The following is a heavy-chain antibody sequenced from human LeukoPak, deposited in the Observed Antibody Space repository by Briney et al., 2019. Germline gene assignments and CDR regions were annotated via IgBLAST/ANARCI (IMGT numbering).Heavy chain of an antibody. CDR1: GFTLSSYY. J-gene: IGHJ4*02. Sequence: GGSLRLSCAGSGFTLSSYYMHWVRQVPGKGLVWVSCINGDGSSTKYADSVKGRFTISRDNSKNTLYLQMNILKAEDTAVYYCATAGSGILPNYWGQGTLVTVSS. V-gene: IGHV3-74*01. D-gene: IGHD3-10*01. CDR3: ATAGSGILPNY. CDR2: INGDGSST.